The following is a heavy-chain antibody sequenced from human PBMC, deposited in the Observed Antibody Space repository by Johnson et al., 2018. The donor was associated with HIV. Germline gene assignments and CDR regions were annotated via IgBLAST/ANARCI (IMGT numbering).Heavy chain of an antibody. CDR2: INQDGRDT. J-gene: IGHJ3*02. CDR3: ARERWSAYYGAFDI. CDR1: GFTCSSNW. V-gene: IGHV3-7*01. Sequence: EVQLVDSGGNLVQPGGSLRLSCAVSGFTCSSNWMSWVRQAPGKGLEWVANINQDGRDTNYVDSVKGRFTISRDNAKNSLYLQMNSLRPEDTAVYYCARERWSAYYGAFDIWGHGTLVTVSS. D-gene: IGHD3-3*01.